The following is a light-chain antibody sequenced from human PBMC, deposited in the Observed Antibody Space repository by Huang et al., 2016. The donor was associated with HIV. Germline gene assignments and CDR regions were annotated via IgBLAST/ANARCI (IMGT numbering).Light chain of an antibody. CDR2: ATS. Sequence: DIQMTQSPSSLSASVGDRVTITCRASQDISEYLAWFQQKPGKAPKSLIFATSTLHSGVPSRFSGSGSGTAFTLTINNLQPEDFATYYCQQYSDYPRTFGQGTKLDIK. J-gene: IGKJ2*01. CDR1: QDISEY. CDR3: QQYSDYPRT. V-gene: IGKV1-16*01.